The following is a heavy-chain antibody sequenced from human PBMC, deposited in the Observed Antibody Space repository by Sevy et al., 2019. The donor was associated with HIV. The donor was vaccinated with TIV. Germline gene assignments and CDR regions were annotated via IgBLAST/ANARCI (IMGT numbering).Heavy chain of an antibody. J-gene: IGHJ3*02. D-gene: IGHD3-22*01. CDR3: ARGGYYYDSSGYYYDYAFDI. CDR1: GFTFSSYG. CDR2: IWYDGSNK. V-gene: IGHV3-33*01. Sequence: GGSLRLSCAASGFTFSSYGMHWVRQAPGKGLEWLAVIWYDGSNKYYADSVKGRFTISRDNSKNTLYLQMNSLRAEDTVVYYCARGGYYYDSSGYYYDYAFDIWGQGTMVTVSS.